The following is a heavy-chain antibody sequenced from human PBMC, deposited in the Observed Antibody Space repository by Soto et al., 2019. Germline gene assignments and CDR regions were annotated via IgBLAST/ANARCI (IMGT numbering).Heavy chain of an antibody. Sequence: ASVKVSCKASGYTFTSYAMHWVRQAPGQGLEWMGWINAGNGNTKYSQKFQGRVTITRDTSASTAYMELSSLRSEDTAVYYCARGAPTTGTTGPYYYGMDVWGQGTTVTVSS. CDR2: INAGNGNT. V-gene: IGHV1-3*01. D-gene: IGHD1-1*01. CDR3: ARGAPTTGTTGPYYYGMDV. J-gene: IGHJ6*02. CDR1: GYTFTSYA.